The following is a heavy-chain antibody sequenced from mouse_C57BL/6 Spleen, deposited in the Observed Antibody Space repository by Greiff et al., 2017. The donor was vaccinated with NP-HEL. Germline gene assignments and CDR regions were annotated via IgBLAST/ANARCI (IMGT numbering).Heavy chain of an antibody. D-gene: IGHD4-1*01. V-gene: IGHV1-26*01. Sequence: EVQLQQSGPELVKPGASVKISCKASGYTFTDYYMNWVKQSHGKSLEWIGDINPNNGGTSYNQKFKGKATLTVDKSSSTAYMELRSLTSEDSAVYYCARGLTGIPFDYWGQGTTLTVSS. CDR3: ARGLTGIPFDY. CDR1: GYTFTDYY. J-gene: IGHJ2*01. CDR2: INPNNGGT.